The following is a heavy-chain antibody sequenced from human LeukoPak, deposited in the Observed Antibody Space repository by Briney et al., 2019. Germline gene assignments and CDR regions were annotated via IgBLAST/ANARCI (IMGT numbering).Heavy chain of an antibody. J-gene: IGHJ4*02. CDR3: AKAGVEDNYYFDY. CDR2: ISWNSGSI. Sequence: GRSLRLSCAASGFTFDDYAMHWVRQAPGEGLERVSGISWNSGSIGYADSVKGRFTISRDNAKNSLYLQMNSLRAEDTALYYCAKAGVEDNYYFDYWGQGTLVTVSS. D-gene: IGHD3-10*01. V-gene: IGHV3-9*01. CDR1: GFTFDDYA.